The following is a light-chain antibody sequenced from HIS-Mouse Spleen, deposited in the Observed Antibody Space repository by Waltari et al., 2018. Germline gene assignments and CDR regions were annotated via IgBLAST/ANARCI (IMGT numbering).Light chain of an antibody. CDR2: EGS. J-gene: IGLJ1*01. CDR1: SRDVGSYNL. CDR3: CSYAGSSTYV. Sequence: QSALTQPASVSGSPGQSITIACTGTSRDVGSYNLVSWYQQPPGQAPKLMIYEGSKRPSVVSNRFSGSKSGNTASLTISGLQAEDEADYYCCSYAGSSTYVFGTGTKVTVL. V-gene: IGLV2-23*01.